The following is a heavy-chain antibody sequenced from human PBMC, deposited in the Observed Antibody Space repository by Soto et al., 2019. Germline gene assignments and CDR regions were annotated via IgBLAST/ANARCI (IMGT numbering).Heavy chain of an antibody. Sequence: SETLSLTCTVSGGSITSGAYYWTWIRQPPGKGLEWIGYIYYSGSTYYNPSLQRRLTISVDTSKNQFSLKLNSVTAAHTAVYYCARGSFSSTSSWFDPWGQGTLVTVSS. CDR1: GGSITSGAYY. CDR3: ARGSFSSTSSWFDP. V-gene: IGHV4-31*03. J-gene: IGHJ5*02. D-gene: IGHD6-6*01. CDR2: IYYSGST.